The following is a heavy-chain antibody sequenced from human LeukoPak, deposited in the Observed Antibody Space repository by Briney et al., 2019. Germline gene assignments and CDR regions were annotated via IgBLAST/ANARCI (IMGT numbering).Heavy chain of an antibody. Sequence: GGSLRLSCAASGFTFSSYSMNWVRQAPGKGLEWVAVISYDGSNKYYADSVKGRFTISRDNSKNTLYLQMNSLRAEDTAVYYCAREGIVAQNWFDPWGQGTLVTVSS. CDR2: ISYDGSNK. V-gene: IGHV3-30*03. CDR1: GFTFSSYS. CDR3: AREGIVAQNWFDP. D-gene: IGHD1-26*01. J-gene: IGHJ5*02.